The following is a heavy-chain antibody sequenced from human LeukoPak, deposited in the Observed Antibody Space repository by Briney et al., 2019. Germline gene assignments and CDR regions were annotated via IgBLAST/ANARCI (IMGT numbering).Heavy chain of an antibody. Sequence: GRSLRLSCAASGFTFNTYAIHWVRQAPGKGLEWVAVMSFDGSNKYYADSVKGRFTISRDNSKNTLYLQMNSLRAEDTAVYYCAKAGGGYYYYMDVWGKGTTVTVSS. V-gene: IGHV3-30-3*01. D-gene: IGHD2-15*01. CDR3: AKAGGGYYYYMDV. J-gene: IGHJ6*03. CDR2: MSFDGSNK. CDR1: GFTFNTYA.